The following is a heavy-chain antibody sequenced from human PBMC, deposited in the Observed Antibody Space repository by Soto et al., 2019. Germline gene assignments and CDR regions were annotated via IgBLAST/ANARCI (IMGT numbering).Heavy chain of an antibody. Sequence: SETLSLTCTVSGGSVSSGSYYWSWIRQPPGKGLEWIGYIYYSGSTNYNPSLKSRVTISVDTSKNQFSLKLSSVTAADTAVYYCARGDCGGDCYLPDYWGQGTLVTVSS. CDR2: IYYSGST. D-gene: IGHD2-21*02. CDR3: ARGDCGGDCYLPDY. J-gene: IGHJ4*02. V-gene: IGHV4-61*01. CDR1: GGSVSSGSYY.